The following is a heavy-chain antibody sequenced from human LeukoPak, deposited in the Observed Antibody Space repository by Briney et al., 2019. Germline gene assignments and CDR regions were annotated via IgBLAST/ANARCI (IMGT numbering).Heavy chain of an antibody. V-gene: IGHV3-48*01. J-gene: IGHJ3*02. Sequence: AGGSLRLSCAASGFTFSSYSMNWVRQAPGKGLEWVSYISSSSSTIYYADSVKGRFTISRDNSKNTLYLQMNSLRAEDTAVYYCARESDYGGNLDIWGQGTMVTVSP. D-gene: IGHD4-23*01. CDR3: ARESDYGGNLDI. CDR1: GFTFSSYS. CDR2: ISSSSSTI.